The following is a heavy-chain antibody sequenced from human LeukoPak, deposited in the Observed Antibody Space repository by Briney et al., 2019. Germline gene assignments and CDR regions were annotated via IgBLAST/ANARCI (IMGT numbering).Heavy chain of an antibody. Sequence: PGGSLRLXCAASGFTFSSYAMSWVRLAPGKGLEWVSAISGSGGSTYYADSVKGRFTISRDNSKNTLYLQMNSLRAEDTAVYYCAREYSSSWSTNFDYWGQGTLVTVSS. J-gene: IGHJ4*02. CDR1: GFTFSSYA. CDR2: ISGSGGST. D-gene: IGHD6-13*01. CDR3: AREYSSSWSTNFDY. V-gene: IGHV3-23*01.